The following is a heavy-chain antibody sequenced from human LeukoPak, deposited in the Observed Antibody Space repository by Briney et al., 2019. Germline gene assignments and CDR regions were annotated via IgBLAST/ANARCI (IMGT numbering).Heavy chain of an antibody. CDR1: GGSISSGSYY. CDR2: IYTSGST. V-gene: IGHV4-61*02. CDR3: ARVEMATTNLDY. Sequence: PSQTLSLTCTVSGGSISSGSYYWSWIRQPAGKGLEWIGRIYTSGSTNYNPSLKSRVTISVDTSKNQFSLKLSSVTAADTAVYYCARVEMATTNLDYWGQGTLVTVSS. D-gene: IGHD5-24*01. J-gene: IGHJ4*02.